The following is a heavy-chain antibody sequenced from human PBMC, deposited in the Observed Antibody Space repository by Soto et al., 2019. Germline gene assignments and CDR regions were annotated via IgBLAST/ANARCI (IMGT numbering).Heavy chain of an antibody. CDR3: ARWDYGDYARFDY. Sequence: QVQLVQSGAEVKKSGASVKVSCKASGYTFTSHDINWVRQATGQGLEWMGWMNPNSGNTGYAQKFQGRVTMPRNTSISTAYMERRSLRSEDTAVYYCARWDYGDYARFDYWGQGTLVTVSS. V-gene: IGHV1-8*01. CDR2: MNPNSGNT. J-gene: IGHJ4*02. D-gene: IGHD4-17*01. CDR1: GYTFTSHD.